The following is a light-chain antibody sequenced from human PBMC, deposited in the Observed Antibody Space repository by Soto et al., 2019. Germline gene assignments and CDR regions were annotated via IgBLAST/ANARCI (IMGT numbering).Light chain of an antibody. V-gene: IGLV2-14*01. CDR3: SSHTGSTVV. CDR2: DVS. J-gene: IGLJ2*01. Sequence: QSALTQPASVSGSPGQSITISCTGTSSDDGTYNYVSWYQQHPGKAPKLMIYDVSNRPSGVSNRFSGSKSGNTASLTISGLQAEDEADYYCSSHTGSTVVFGGGTQLTVL. CDR1: SSDDGTYNY.